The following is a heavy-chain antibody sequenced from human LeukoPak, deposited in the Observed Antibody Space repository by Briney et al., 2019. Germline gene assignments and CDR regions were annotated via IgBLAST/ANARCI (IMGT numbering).Heavy chain of an antibody. V-gene: IGHV3-48*03. D-gene: IGHD3-10*01. J-gene: IGHJ4*02. CDR1: GFTFSSYE. CDR3: ARVAGGGRGVMPRHDFDY. CDR2: ISSDGNTK. Sequence: PGGSLRLSCAVSGFTFSSYEMNWVRQALGRGLEWVSYISSDGNTKYYADSVKGRFTISRDNAKNSLYLQMNSLRAEDSAVYYCARVAGGGRGVMPRHDFDYWGQGTLVTVSS.